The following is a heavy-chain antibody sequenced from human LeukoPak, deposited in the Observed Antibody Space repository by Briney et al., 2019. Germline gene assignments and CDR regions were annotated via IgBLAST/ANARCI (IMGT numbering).Heavy chain of an antibody. CDR3: ATTSYDILGYHDY. CDR1: GFTFSSYA. Sequence: GGSLRLSCAASGFTFSSYAMSWVRQAPGKGLEWVSAISGSGGSTYYADSVKGRFTISRDNSKNTLYLQMNSLRTEDTAVYYCATTSYDILGYHDYWGQGTLVTVSS. V-gene: IGHV3-23*01. CDR2: ISGSGGST. J-gene: IGHJ4*02. D-gene: IGHD3-9*01.